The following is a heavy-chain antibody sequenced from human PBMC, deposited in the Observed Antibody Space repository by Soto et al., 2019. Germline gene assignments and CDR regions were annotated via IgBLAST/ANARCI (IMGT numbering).Heavy chain of an antibody. V-gene: IGHV5-51*01. J-gene: IGHJ6*02. CDR1: GYSFTSYW. CDR2: IYPGDSDT. CDR3: XRRGRTGANYYYYGMDV. Sequence: GESLKISCKGSGYSFTSYWIGWVRQMPGKGLEWMGIIYPGDSDTRYSPSFQGQVTISADKSVSTAYLQWSSLKASDTAMYYCXRRGRTGANYYYYGMDVWGPGTTVTVSS. D-gene: IGHD7-27*01.